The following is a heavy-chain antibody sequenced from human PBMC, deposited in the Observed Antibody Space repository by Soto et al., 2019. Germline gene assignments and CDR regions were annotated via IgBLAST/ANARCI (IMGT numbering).Heavy chain of an antibody. CDR1: GYTFTSYG. J-gene: IGHJ4*02. D-gene: IGHD3-16*01. CDR2: ISAYNGNT. Sequence: ASVKVSCKASGYTFTSYGISWVRQAPGQGLEWMGWISAYNGNTNYAQKLQGRVTMTTDTSTSTAYMELRSLRSDDTAVYYCARASLRLGDSLTDYWGQGTLVTVSS. V-gene: IGHV1-18*01. CDR3: ARASLRLGDSLTDY.